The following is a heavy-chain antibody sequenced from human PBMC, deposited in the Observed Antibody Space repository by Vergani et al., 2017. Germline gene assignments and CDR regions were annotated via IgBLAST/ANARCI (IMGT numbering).Heavy chain of an antibody. J-gene: IGHJ6*02. CDR3: ARDVAASLPQENTDYYYYGMDG. D-gene: IGHD6-6*01. Sequence: QVQLQESGPGLVKPSQTLSLTCTVSGGSISSGGYYWSWIRQHPGKGLEWIGYIYYSGSTYYNPSLNSRVTISADTSKNQFSLKLSSVTAADTAVYYCARDVAASLPQENTDYYYYGMDGWGQGTTVTVAS. CDR1: GGSISSGGYY. CDR2: IYYSGST. V-gene: IGHV4-31*03.